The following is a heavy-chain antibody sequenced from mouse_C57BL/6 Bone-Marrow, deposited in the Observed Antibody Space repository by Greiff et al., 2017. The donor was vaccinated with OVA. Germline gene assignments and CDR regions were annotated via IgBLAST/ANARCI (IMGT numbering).Heavy chain of an antibody. Sequence: VQLQQPGADLVKPGASVKVSCKASGYTFTSYWMHWVKQRPGQGLEWIGRLHPSDSDTNYNQKFKGKATLTVDKSSSTAYMQLSSLTSEDSAVYYCAPLDYYGSSYWYFDVWGTGTTVTVSS. CDR2: LHPSDSDT. CDR3: APLDYYGSSYWYFDV. V-gene: IGHV1-74*01. CDR1: GYTFTSYW. D-gene: IGHD1-1*01. J-gene: IGHJ1*03.